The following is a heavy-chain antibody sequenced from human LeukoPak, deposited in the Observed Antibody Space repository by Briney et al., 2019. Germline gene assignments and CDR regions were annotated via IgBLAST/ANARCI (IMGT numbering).Heavy chain of an antibody. CDR1: GYTFTSYY. CDR2: INPSGGST. CDR3: ARHPRLGYSYGYNYYYGMDV. V-gene: IGHV1-46*01. J-gene: IGHJ6*02. Sequence: ASVKVSCKASGYTFTSYYMHWVRQAPGQGLEWMGIINPSGGSTSYAQKFQGRVTMTRDTSTSTVYMELSSLRSEDTAVYYCARHPRLGYSYGYNYYYGMDVWGQGITVTVYS. D-gene: IGHD5-18*01.